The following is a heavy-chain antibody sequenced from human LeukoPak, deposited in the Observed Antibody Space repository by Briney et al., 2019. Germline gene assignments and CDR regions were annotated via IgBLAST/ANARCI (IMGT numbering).Heavy chain of an antibody. J-gene: IGHJ4*02. Sequence: GGSLRLSCAASGFTFSSYEMNWDCQAPGKGMEWVSYISSSGTRIHYADSVKGRFTISRDNAKNSLFLQMNSLRAEDTAVYYCAREKTACGGDCYDSWGQGPLVTVSS. CDR1: GFTFSSYE. CDR2: ISSSGTRI. CDR3: AREKTACGGDCYDS. V-gene: IGHV3-48*03. D-gene: IGHD2-21*01.